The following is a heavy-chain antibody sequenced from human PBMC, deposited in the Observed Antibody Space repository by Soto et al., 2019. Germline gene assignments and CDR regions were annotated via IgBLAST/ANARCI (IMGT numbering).Heavy chain of an antibody. Sequence: EVQLLESGGGLVQPGGSLRLSCAASGFTFSSYAMSWVRQAPGKGLEWVSAISGSGGRTYYAASVKGRFTITRDNSKNTLYLQMNSLRAEDTAVYYCAKGGRQAARHFDYWGQGTLVTVSS. CDR3: AKGGRQAARHFDY. CDR2: ISGSGGRT. D-gene: IGHD2-15*01. CDR1: GFTFSSYA. J-gene: IGHJ4*02. V-gene: IGHV3-23*01.